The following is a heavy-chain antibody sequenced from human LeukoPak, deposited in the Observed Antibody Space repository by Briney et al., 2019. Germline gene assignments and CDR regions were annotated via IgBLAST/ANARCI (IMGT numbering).Heavy chain of an antibody. J-gene: IGHJ4*02. CDR1: GFTFSSYS. Sequence: PGGSLRLSCAASGFTFSSYSMNWVRQAPGKGLEWVSSISNSSSYIYYADSVKGRFTISRDNAKNSLYPQMNSLRPEDTAVYYCSRGGKKLGYNGYDSCDWGQGTLVTVSS. D-gene: IGHD5-12*01. V-gene: IGHV3-21*01. CDR3: SRGGKKLGYNGYDSCD. CDR2: ISNSSSYI.